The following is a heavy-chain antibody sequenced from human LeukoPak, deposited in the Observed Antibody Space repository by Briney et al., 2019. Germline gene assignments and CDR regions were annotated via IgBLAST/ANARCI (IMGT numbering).Heavy chain of an antibody. CDR1: GFTFSDYY. Sequence: GGPLRLSCAASGFTFSDYYISWIRQAPGTGLDCVSYISSSGSTIYYADSVKGRFTISRDNAKNSLYLQMNSLRAEDTAVYYCARYGCSGGSCYPDYWGQGTLVTVSS. CDR3: ARYGCSGGSCYPDY. J-gene: IGHJ4*02. CDR2: ISSSGSTI. D-gene: IGHD2-15*01. V-gene: IGHV3-11*01.